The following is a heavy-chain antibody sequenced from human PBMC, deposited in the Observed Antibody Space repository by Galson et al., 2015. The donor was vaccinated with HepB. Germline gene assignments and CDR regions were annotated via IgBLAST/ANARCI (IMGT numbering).Heavy chain of an antibody. D-gene: IGHD3-10*01. Sequence: SVKVSCKASGYTFTGHYMHWVRQAPGQGLEWMGWINPNSGGTNYAQKFQGRVTMTRDTSISTAYMELSRLRSDDTAVYYCARGRWFGELKYYGMDVWGQGTTVTVSS. CDR3: ARGRWFGELKYYGMDV. V-gene: IGHV1-2*02. J-gene: IGHJ6*02. CDR1: GYTFTGHY. CDR2: INPNSGGT.